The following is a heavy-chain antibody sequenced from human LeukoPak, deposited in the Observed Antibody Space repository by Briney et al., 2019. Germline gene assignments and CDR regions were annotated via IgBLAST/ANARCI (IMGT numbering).Heavy chain of an antibody. V-gene: IGHV3-53*01. J-gene: IGHJ4*02. CDR3: ARERRYCSGDNCYSGLDY. CDR2: IHSGGTT. D-gene: IGHD2-15*01. Sequence: PGGSLRLSCAVSGFTVSGNYMSWVRQAPGKGLEWVSLIHSGGTTDYADSVKDRFTISRDYSKNTVNLQINSLRAEDTAVYYCARERRYCSGDNCYSGLDYWGQGTLVTVSS. CDR1: GFTVSGNY.